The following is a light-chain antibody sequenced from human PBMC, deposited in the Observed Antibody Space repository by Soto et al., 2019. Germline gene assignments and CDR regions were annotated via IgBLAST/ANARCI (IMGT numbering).Light chain of an antibody. CDR2: EVS. J-gene: IGLJ3*02. CDR1: SSDVGDYNY. V-gene: IGLV2-8*01. CDR3: SSYAGSNNWV. Sequence: QSALTQPPSASGSPGQSVTISGTGTSSDVGDYNYVSWYQQYPGKAPKLMIYEVSKRPSGVPDRFSGSKSGNTASLTVSGLQAEDEADYYCSSYAGSNNWVFGGGTKLTVL.